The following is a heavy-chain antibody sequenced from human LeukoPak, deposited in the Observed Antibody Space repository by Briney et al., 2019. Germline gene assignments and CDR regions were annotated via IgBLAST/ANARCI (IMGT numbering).Heavy chain of an antibody. CDR1: GYIFTSYS. Sequence: EASVKVSCKASGYIFTSYSMHWVRRAPGQGLEWMGIINPSGGTTNYAQKFQGRVTMTRDTSTSTVYMDLSRLRSEDTAVYYCARDLSHRYYHSTGYAFDYWGQGTLVTVSS. J-gene: IGHJ4*02. V-gene: IGHV1-46*01. CDR2: INPSGGTT. D-gene: IGHD3-22*01. CDR3: ARDLSHRYYHSTGYAFDY.